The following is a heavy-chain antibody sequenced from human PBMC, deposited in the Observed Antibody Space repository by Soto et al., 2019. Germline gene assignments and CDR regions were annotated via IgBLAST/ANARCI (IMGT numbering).Heavy chain of an antibody. D-gene: IGHD2-21*01. Sequence: ASETLSLTSTVSGGSISGGDNYWSWIRQPPGKGLEWIGNIYYSGSTYYNPSLKSRVSISVDTSRDQFSLKLSPVTAEDTAVYYCARGPVVVVSAPYYFDYWGHGTRV. CDR2: IYYSGST. CDR1: GGSISGGDNY. V-gene: IGHV4-30-4*01. J-gene: IGHJ4*01. CDR3: ARGPVVVVSAPYYFDY.